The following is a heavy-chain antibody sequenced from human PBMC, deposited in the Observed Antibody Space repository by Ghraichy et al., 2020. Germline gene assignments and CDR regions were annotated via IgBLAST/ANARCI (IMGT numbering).Heavy chain of an antibody. CDR1: GFTFSRYW. D-gene: IGHD2-8*02. CDR2: VNTDGSNT. CDR3: ARESGLDM. V-gene: IGHV3-74*01. J-gene: IGHJ3*02. Sequence: GGSLRLSCVASGFTFSRYWMHWVRQAPGKGLVWVSRVNTDGSNTNYADSVRGRFTVSRDNAKNTLYLQMNSLRAEDTALYYCARESGLDMWGQGTMVTVSS.